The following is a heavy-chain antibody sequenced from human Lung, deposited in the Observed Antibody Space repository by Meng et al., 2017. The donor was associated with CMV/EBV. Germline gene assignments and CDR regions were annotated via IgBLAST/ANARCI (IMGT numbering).Heavy chain of an antibody. CDR2: MNPNSGNT. D-gene: IGHD3-3*01. V-gene: IGHV1-8*01. CDR1: GYTLTSYD. J-gene: IGHJ6*02. Sequence: ASLKVSCNASGYTLTSYDINWVRQATGQGLDWMRWMNPNSGNTGYAQKFQGRVTMTRNTSISTAYMELSSLRSEDTAVYYCARGLNGGLRFLEWLLRPYYYGMDVWGQGXTVTVSS. CDR3: ARGLNGGLRFLEWLLRPYYYGMDV.